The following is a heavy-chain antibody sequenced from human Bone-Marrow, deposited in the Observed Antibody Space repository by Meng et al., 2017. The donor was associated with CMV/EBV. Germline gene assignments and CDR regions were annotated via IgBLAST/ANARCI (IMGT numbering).Heavy chain of an antibody. V-gene: IGHV3-74*01. J-gene: IGHJ6*02. Sequence: GGSLRLSCAASGFTFSSYWMHWVRQAPGKGLVWVSRINSDGSSTSYADSVKGRFTISRDNAKNTLYLQMNSLRAEDTAVYYCARDLSYYDFWSGYYTPHYYYYGMDVWGQGTMVTVSS. CDR1: GFTFSSYW. CDR2: INSDGSST. D-gene: IGHD3-3*01. CDR3: ARDLSYYDFWSGYYTPHYYYYGMDV.